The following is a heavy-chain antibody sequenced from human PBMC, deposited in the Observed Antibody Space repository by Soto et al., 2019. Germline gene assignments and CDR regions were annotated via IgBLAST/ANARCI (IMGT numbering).Heavy chain of an antibody. CDR1: GGSISSGGYS. J-gene: IGHJ5*02. CDR2: IYHSGST. CDR3: ARDFFDSSDYTTNWFDP. Sequence: SETLSLTCAVSGGSISSGGYSWSWIRQPPGKGLEWIGYIYHSGSTYYNPSLKSRVTISVDTSKNQFSLKLTSVTAADAALYYCARDFFDSSDYTTNWFDPWGQGTLVTVSS. V-gene: IGHV4-30-2*01. D-gene: IGHD3-22*01.